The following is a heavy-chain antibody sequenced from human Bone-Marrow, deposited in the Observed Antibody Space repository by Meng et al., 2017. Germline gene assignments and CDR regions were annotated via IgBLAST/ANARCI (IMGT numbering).Heavy chain of an antibody. CDR2: IDISGDNT. CDR3: ARDRGVDYGDYFRVNWYFDL. D-gene: IGHD4-17*01. CDR1: GFTFSSSA. J-gene: IGHJ2*01. V-gene: IGHV3-23*01. Sequence: GESLKISCAASGFTFSSSAMSWVRQAPGKGLEWVSYIDISGDNTNYADSVKGRFTISRDNSKNTLYLQMNSLRAEDTAVYYCARDRGVDYGDYFRVNWYFDLWGRGTLVTVSS.